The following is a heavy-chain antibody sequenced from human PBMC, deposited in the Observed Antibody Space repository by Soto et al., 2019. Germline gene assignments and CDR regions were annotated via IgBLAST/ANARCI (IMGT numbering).Heavy chain of an antibody. CDR2: IGGKPNGGAT. V-gene: IGHV3-49*04. J-gene: IGHJ6*02. Sequence: PGGSLRLSCTASGFTFGDYAMNWVRQAPGKGLEWVGFIGGKPNGGATDYAASLKGRFTISRDDSRSVAYLQMNSLKTEDTAVYYCTRDFQGQYYYGMDVWGQGTTVTVS. CDR3: TRDFQGQYYYGMDV. CDR1: GFTFGDYA.